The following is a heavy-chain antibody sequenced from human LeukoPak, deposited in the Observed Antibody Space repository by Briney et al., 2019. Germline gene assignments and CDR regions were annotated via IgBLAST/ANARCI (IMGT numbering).Heavy chain of an antibody. CDR2: IYYSGST. CDR1: GGSISSGGYS. CDR3: ARGGKKWYYGSGPRSDYYYYMDV. V-gene: IGHV4-30-4*07. J-gene: IGHJ6*03. Sequence: SETLSLTCAVSGGSISSGGYSWSWIRQPPGKGLEWIGYIYYSGSTYYNPSLKSRVTISVDTSKNQFSLKLSSVTAADTAVYYCARGGKKWYYGSGPRSDYYYYMDVWGKGTTVTVSS. D-gene: IGHD3-10*01.